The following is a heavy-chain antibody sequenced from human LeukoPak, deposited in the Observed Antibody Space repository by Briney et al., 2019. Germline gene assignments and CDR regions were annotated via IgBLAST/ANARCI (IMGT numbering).Heavy chain of an antibody. CDR2: ILGHTNSM. Sequence: GGSLRLSCAASGFTFSDYSMSWIRQAPGKGLECVSYILGHTNSMYYADSVKGRFTISRDNAKNSLYLQLNSLRAEDTAVYYCVRVRWDSTASDFYYFDYWGQGGLLIVSS. CDR1: GFTFSDYS. CDR3: VRVRWDSTASDFYYFDY. D-gene: IGHD2/OR15-2a*01. V-gene: IGHV3-11*01. J-gene: IGHJ4*02.